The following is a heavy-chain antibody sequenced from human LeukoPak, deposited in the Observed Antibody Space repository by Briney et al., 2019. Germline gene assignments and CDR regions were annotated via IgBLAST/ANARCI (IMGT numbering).Heavy chain of an antibody. D-gene: IGHD2-2*01. Sequence: GGSLRLSCAASGFTFSSYGMHWVRQAPGKRLEWVAFIRYDGSNKYYADSVKGRFTISRDNSKNTLYLQMNSLRAEDTAVYYCAKDGGSRIYYYYYGMDVWGQGTTVTVSS. V-gene: IGHV3-30*02. CDR1: GFTFSSYG. CDR3: AKDGGSRIYYYYYGMDV. CDR2: IRYDGSNK. J-gene: IGHJ6*02.